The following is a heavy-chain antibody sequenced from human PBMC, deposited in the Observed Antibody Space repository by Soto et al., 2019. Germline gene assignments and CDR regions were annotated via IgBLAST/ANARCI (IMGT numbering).Heavy chain of an antibody. CDR3: ARGKGMEENYFYYGMDI. J-gene: IGHJ6*02. D-gene: IGHD3-10*01. V-gene: IGHV1-3*01. CDR2: LNGGTGQT. CDR1: GYSFSTYG. Sequence: QVQVVQSGAEVKKPGASVRVSCKASGYSFSTYGMHWVRQAPGQSLEWMGWLNGGTGQTRYSQRFHERLIITRDTSERTCYMELRSLRSEDTAVYYCARGKGMEENYFYYGMDIWGQGTTVTVSS.